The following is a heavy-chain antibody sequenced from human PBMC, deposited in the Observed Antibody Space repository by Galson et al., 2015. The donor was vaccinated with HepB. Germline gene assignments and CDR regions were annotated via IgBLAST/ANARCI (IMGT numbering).Heavy chain of an antibody. J-gene: IGHJ5*02. CDR1: GYTFTNYA. Sequence: SCKASGYTFTNYAIHWVRQAPGQRLEWMGWINAGYGNTKYSQKFQGRVTITRDTSASTAYMELSSLRSEDTAVYYCARDGGYCSGGSCYSYNWFDPWGQGTLVTVSS. D-gene: IGHD2-15*01. CDR3: ARDGGYCSGGSCYSYNWFDP. CDR2: INAGYGNT. V-gene: IGHV1-3*01.